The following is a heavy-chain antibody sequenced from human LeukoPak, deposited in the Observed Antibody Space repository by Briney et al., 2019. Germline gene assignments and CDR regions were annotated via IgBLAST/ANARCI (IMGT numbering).Heavy chain of an antibody. CDR3: ARRVEQQLVYFDY. J-gene: IGHJ4*02. Sequence: SETLSLTCTVSGGSISSYYWSWIRQPPGKGLEWIGYIYYSGSTNYNPSLKSRVTISVDTSKNQFSLKLSSVTAEDTAVYYCARRVEQQLVYFDYWGQGTLVTVSS. V-gene: IGHV4-59*01. D-gene: IGHD6-13*01. CDR1: GGSISSYY. CDR2: IYYSGST.